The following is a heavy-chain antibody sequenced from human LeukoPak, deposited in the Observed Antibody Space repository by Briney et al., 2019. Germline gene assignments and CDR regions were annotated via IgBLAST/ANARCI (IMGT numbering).Heavy chain of an antibody. D-gene: IGHD3-16*01. CDR1: GDSITSRAYY. J-gene: IGHJ6*04. Sequence: SQTLSLTCTVSGDSITSRAYYWSWIRQHPGTGLEWIGYIYHSGSTYYNPSLMTRVIMSVDTSKNQFSLKLTSVTAADTAVYHCARDLFVGGLDVWGKGTTVTVSS. V-gene: IGHV4-31*03. CDR2: IYHSGST. CDR3: ARDLFVGGLDV.